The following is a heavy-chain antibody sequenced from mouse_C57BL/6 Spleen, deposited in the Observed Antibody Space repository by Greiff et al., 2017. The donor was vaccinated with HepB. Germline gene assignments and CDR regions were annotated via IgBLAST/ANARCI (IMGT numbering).Heavy chain of an antibody. CDR3: ARYYGSSYGY. Sequence: VQLKQPGPELVKPGASVKISCKASGYSFTGYYMHWVKQSSEKSLEWIGDINPSTGGTSYNQKFKGKATLTVDKSSSTAYMQLKSLTSEDSAVYYCARYYGSSYGYWGQGTTLTVSS. J-gene: IGHJ2*01. D-gene: IGHD1-1*01. CDR2: INPSTGGT. V-gene: IGHV1-43*01. CDR1: GYSFTGYY.